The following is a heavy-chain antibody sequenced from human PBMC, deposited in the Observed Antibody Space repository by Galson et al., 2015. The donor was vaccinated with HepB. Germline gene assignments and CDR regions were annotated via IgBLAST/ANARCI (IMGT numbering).Heavy chain of an antibody. CDR2: IIPIFGTA. CDR3: ARRGLNSGLFDY. CDR1: GGTFSSYA. Sequence: SVKVSCKASGGTFSSYAISWVRQAPGQGLEWMGGIIPIFGTANYAQKFQGRVTITADKSTSTAYMELSSLKASDTAMYYCARRGLNSGLFDYWGQGTLVTVSS. V-gene: IGHV1-69*06. D-gene: IGHD5-12*01. J-gene: IGHJ4*02.